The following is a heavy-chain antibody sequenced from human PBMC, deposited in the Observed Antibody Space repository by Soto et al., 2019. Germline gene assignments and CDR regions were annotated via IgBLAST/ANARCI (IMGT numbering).Heavy chain of an antibody. V-gene: IGHV3-7*01. CDR3: ARVAVYCSGGSCYSAYYFDY. CDR2: IKQDGSEK. CDR1: GFTFSSYW. D-gene: IGHD2-15*01. J-gene: IGHJ4*02. Sequence: GGSLRLSCAASGFTFSSYWMSWVRQAPGKGLEWVANIKQDGSEKYYVDSVKGRFTTSRDNAKNSLYLQMNSLRAEDTAVYYCARVAVYCSGGSCYSAYYFDYWGQGTLVTVSS.